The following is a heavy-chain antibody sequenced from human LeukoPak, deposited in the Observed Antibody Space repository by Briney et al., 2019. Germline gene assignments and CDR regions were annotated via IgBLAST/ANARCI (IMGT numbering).Heavy chain of an antibody. J-gene: IGHJ4*02. Sequence: PGGSLRLSCAASGFTFSIYWMTWVRQAPGKGLEWVANIKQDGSEKYYVDSVKGRFTISRDNAKNSLYLQTNSLRAEDTAVYYCAKEIVSVPGAINYWGQGALVTVSS. D-gene: IGHD2-2*01. CDR2: IKQDGSEK. CDR3: AKEIVSVPGAINY. V-gene: IGHV3-7*05. CDR1: GFTFSIYW.